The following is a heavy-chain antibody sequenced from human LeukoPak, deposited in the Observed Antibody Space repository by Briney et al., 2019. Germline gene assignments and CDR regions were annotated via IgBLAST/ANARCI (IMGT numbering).Heavy chain of an antibody. D-gene: IGHD3-10*01. V-gene: IGHV1-69*10. J-gene: IGHJ3*02. CDR1: GGTFSSYT. CDR2: IIPVFGIT. Sequence: SVKVSCKASGGTFSSYTISWVRQAPGQGLEWMGGIIPVFGITNYAQKFQGRVTITADKSTSTAYMELSSLRSEDTAVYYCARGQGGTDGSGSYYSAFDIWGQGTMVTVSS. CDR3: ARGQGGTDGSGSYYSAFDI.